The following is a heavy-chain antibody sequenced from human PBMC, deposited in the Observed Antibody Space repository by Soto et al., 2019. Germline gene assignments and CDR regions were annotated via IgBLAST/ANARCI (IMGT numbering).Heavy chain of an antibody. J-gene: IGHJ4*02. D-gene: IGHD3-22*01. CDR2: ISGSGGST. CDR3: AKDPGYYDSSGSFDY. CDR1: GFTFSSYA. V-gene: IGHV3-23*01. Sequence: GGSLRLSCAASGFTFSSYAMSWVRQAPGKGLEWVSAISGSGGSTYYADSVKGRSTISRDNSKNTLYLQMNSLRAEDTAVYYCAKDPGYYDSSGSFDYWGQGTLVTVSS.